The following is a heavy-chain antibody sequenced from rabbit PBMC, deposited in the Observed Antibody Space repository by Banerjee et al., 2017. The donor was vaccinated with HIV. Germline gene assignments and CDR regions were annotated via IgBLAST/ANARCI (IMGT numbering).Heavy chain of an antibody. CDR2: ITSGGGDT. CDR1: GFTLSSYW. J-gene: IGHJ4*01. D-gene: IGHD7-1*01. Sequence: QEQLVESGGGLVQPEGSLTLSCKASGFTLSSYWMCWVRQAPGKGLEWIASITSGGGDTYYASWAKGRFTISRTSSTAVTLQVNSLTAADTATYFCVRDDNPGYLDWDLWGPGTLVTVS. V-gene: IGHV1S45*01. CDR3: VRDDNPGYLDWDL.